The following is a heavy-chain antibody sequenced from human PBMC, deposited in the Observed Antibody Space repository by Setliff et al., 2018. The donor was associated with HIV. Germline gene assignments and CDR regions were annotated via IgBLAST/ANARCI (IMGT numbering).Heavy chain of an antibody. D-gene: IGHD3-3*01. CDR3: ARPTLGIGGGSMFDNW. V-gene: IGHV4-39*01. CDR1: GASITTSSYY. J-gene: IGHJ5*01. Sequence: SETLSLTCTVSGASITTSSYYWGWIRQPPGKGLEWIGNIHFSGSTYYNPSLKSRVIISVDRPQNQFSLTLISVTAADTAVYYCARPTLGIGGGSMFDNW. CDR2: IHFSGST.